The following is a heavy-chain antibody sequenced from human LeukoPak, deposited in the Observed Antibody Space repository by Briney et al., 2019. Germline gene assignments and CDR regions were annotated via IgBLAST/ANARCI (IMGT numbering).Heavy chain of an antibody. CDR3: AAWTDRGFNF. J-gene: IGHJ4*02. V-gene: IGHV3-7*01. D-gene: IGHD3/OR15-3a*01. CDR1: GFGFSGSW. CDR2: INPDGSQK. Sequence: PGGSLRLSCAASGFGFSGSWMNWVRQAPGKGLEWVANINPDGSQKRFVDSVMGRFTMSRDNAKNSLYLQMNSLRVEDTAVFYCAAWTDRGFNFWGQGTRVTVSS.